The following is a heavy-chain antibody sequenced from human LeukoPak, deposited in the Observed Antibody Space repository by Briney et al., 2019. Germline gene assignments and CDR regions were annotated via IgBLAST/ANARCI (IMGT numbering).Heavy chain of an antibody. D-gene: IGHD3-16*02. Sequence: GSLRLSRAASGFTFSNYWMSWVRQAPGKGLEWVANIKQDESQRYYVDSVEGRFTISRDNANNSLYLQMNSLRAEDTAVYYCARDGMITFGGVIVNDYWGQGTLVTVSS. V-gene: IGHV3-7*05. CDR1: GFTFSNYW. CDR2: IKQDESQR. CDR3: ARDGMITFGGVIVNDY. J-gene: IGHJ4*02.